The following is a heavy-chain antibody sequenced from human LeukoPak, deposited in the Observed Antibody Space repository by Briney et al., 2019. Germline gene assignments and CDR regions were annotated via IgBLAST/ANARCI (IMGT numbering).Heavy chain of an antibody. J-gene: IGHJ3*02. V-gene: IGHV1-18*01. Sequence: ASVKVSCKASGYTFTSCGVSWVRQAPGQGLEWMGWISAYNGNTNYAQKLQGRVTMTTDTSTSTAYMDLRSLRSDDTAVYYCASLDTEYAFDIWGQGTMVTVSS. CDR2: ISAYNGNT. CDR1: GYTFTSCG. D-gene: IGHD2-2*02. CDR3: ASLDTEYAFDI.